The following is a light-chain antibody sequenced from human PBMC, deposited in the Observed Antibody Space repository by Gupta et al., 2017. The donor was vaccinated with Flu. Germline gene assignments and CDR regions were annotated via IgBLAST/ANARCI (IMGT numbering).Light chain of an antibody. Sequence: SYELTQPPSVSVSPGQTARITCSGDALPKQYAYWYQQKPGQAPVLVIYKDSERPSGNPERFSGSSSGTTVTLTISGVQADDEADYYCQSADSSGTYVVFGGGTKLTVL. CDR2: KDS. CDR1: ALPKQY. J-gene: IGLJ2*01. V-gene: IGLV3-25*02. CDR3: QSADSSGTYVV.